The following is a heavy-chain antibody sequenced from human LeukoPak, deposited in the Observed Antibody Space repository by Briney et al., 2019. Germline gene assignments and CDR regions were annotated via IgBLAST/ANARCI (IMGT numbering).Heavy chain of an antibody. Sequence: GGSLRLSCRASRFSFSDYDMHWVRQAPGKGLEWGAVISYDGSRKHYGDSVKGRFTISRDNSKNTLYLQMNSLRAEDTAVYFCAKYAYNWNAPDGFDMWGQGTMVIVSS. CDR1: RFSFSDYD. V-gene: IGHV3-30*18. CDR2: ISYDGSRK. CDR3: AKYAYNWNAPDGFDM. J-gene: IGHJ3*02. D-gene: IGHD1-1*01.